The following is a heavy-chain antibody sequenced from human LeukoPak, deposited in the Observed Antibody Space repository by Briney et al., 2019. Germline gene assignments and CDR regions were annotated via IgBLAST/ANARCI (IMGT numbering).Heavy chain of an antibody. J-gene: IGHJ4*02. V-gene: IGHV3-21*01. CDR3: ASWVRSRDTDY. CDR1: GXXFSXYS. CDR2: ISSSSSYI. Sequence: GGSLRLSCAASGXXFSXYSMXWVXQXPXXXLEWVSSISSSSSYIYYADSVKGRFTISRDNAKNSLYLQMNSLRAEDTAVYYCASWVRSRDTDYWGQGTLVTVSS. D-gene: IGHD5-24*01.